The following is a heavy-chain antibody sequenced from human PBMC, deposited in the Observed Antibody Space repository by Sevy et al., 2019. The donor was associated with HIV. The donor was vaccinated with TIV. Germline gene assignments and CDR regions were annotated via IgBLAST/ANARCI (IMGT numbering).Heavy chain of an antibody. CDR3: ARNGGYADYGMDV. CDR1: GFTFSSYS. J-gene: IGHJ6*02. Sequence: GGSLRLSCVGSGFTFSSYSMNWVRQAPGKGLEWLSYMNSITSTIYYGDSVKGRFTISGDNAKNSVSLQMHSLRAEDTAVYYCARNGGYADYGMDVWGQGTTVTVSS. D-gene: IGHD2-2*01. V-gene: IGHV3-48*01. CDR2: MNSITSTI.